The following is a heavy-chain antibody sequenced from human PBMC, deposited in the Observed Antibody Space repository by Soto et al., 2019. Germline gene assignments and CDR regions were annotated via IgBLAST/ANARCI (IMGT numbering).Heavy chain of an antibody. CDR3: AKDYYDSSGSGLDY. Sequence: QVQLVESGGGVVQPGRSLRLSCAASGFTFSSYGMHWVRQAPGKGLEWVAVISYEGSNKYYADSVKGRFTISRDNSKNTLYLQMNSLRAEDTAVYYCAKDYYDSSGSGLDYWGQGTLVTVSS. D-gene: IGHD3-22*01. CDR1: GFTFSSYG. CDR2: ISYEGSNK. J-gene: IGHJ4*02. V-gene: IGHV3-30*18.